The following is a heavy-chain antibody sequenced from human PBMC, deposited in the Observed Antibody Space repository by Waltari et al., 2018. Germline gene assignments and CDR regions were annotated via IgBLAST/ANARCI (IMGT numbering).Heavy chain of an antibody. CDR1: GFTFSTYW. V-gene: IGHV3-74*01. CDR2: INTDGITT. J-gene: IGHJ4*02. CDR3: AIPGQISLRQHLEGDY. D-gene: IGHD3-3*01. Sequence: EVQLVESGGGLVQPGGSLRPSCAASGFTFSTYWMHWVRPAPGKGLVWVSRINTDGITTAYADSVRGRFTISRDNAKNTLYLQMNSLRAEDTAVYYCAIPGQISLRQHLEGDYWGQGTLVTVSS.